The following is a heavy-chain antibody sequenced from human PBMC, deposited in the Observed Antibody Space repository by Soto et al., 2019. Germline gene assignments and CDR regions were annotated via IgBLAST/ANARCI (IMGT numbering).Heavy chain of an antibody. Sequence: PSETLSLTCAVYGGSFIGYYWSWILQPPWKGLEWIGEINHSGSTSYNPSLKSRVTISVDTSKNQFSLKLSSVTAADTAVYYCARKRGYSGYDYTPLFDYWGQGTLVTVSS. CDR3: ARKRGYSGYDYTPLFDY. J-gene: IGHJ4*02. D-gene: IGHD5-12*01. CDR1: GGSFIGYY. CDR2: INHSGST. V-gene: IGHV4-34*01.